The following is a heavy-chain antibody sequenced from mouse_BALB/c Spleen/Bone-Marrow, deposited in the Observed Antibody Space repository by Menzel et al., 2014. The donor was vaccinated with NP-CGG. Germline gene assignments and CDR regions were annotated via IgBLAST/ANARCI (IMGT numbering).Heavy chain of an antibody. CDR1: GYSITSGYS. J-gene: IGHJ4*01. D-gene: IGHD3-1*01. V-gene: IGHV3-1*02. CDR2: IHFTGST. CDR3: ARWRGATDYALDY. Sequence: VKLVESGPDLVKPSQSLSLTCTVTGYSITSGYSWHWIRQFPGNKLEWMGYIHFTGSTNYIPSLESRISFTRDTSKXQFFLQLNSVTTEDTATYYCARWRGATDYALDYWGQGTSVTVSS.